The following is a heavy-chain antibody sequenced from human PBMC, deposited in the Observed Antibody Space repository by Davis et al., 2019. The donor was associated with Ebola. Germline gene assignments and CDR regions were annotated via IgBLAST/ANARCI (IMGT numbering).Heavy chain of an antibody. Sequence: PGGSLRLSCKASGYSFVTYWISWVRQMPGKGLEWMGRIDPSDSYGSDSYSNYSPSFQGHVTISTDKSISTAYLQWSTLKASDTAMYYCARMVGDILTGYLGGAKADYWGQGTLVTVSS. CDR2: IDPSDSYGSDSYS. CDR3: ARMVGDILTGYLGGAKADY. D-gene: IGHD3-9*01. J-gene: IGHJ4*02. CDR1: GYSFVTYW. V-gene: IGHV5-10-1*01.